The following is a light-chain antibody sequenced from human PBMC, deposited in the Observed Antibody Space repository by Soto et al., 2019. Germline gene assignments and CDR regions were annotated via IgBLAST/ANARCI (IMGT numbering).Light chain of an antibody. CDR2: KAS. J-gene: IGKJ1*01. Sequence: DIQMTQSPSTLSAFVGDRVTITCRASQSISSWLAWYQQKPGKAPNLPIYKASSLKSGVPSRFSGSGSGTEFTLTISSLQSEDFAVYYCQQYNNWPRTFGQGTKVDIK. CDR3: QQYNNWPRT. V-gene: IGKV1-5*03. CDR1: QSISSW.